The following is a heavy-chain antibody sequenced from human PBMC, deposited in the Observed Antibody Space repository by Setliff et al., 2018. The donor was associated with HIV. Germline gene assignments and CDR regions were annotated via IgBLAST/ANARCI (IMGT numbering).Heavy chain of an antibody. CDR1: GFTFSNYA. CDR3: ARDRYSGSSTDY. V-gene: IGHV3-74*01. Sequence: GSLRLSCAASGFTFSNYAMSWVRQAPGTGLQWVSRINSDESVTDYADSVKGRFTISRDNVKNSLYLQMNSLRAEDTAVYYCARDRYSGSSTDYWGQGTLVTVSS. CDR2: INSDESVT. D-gene: IGHD1-26*01. J-gene: IGHJ4*02.